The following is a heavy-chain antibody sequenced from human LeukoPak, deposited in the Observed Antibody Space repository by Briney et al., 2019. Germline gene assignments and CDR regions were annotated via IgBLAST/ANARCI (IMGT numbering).Heavy chain of an antibody. CDR2: ISSYNGNT. V-gene: IGHV1-18*01. J-gene: IGHJ4*02. Sequence: ASVKVSCKASGYTFTRYGINWVRQAPGQGLEWMGWISSYNGNTNYAQKFQDRVTMTTYTSTSTAYMELRSLRSDDTAVYYCARDHTSGWYNPNDFDYWGQGTLVTVSS. CDR3: ARDHTSGWYNPNDFDY. CDR1: GYTFTRYG. D-gene: IGHD6-19*01.